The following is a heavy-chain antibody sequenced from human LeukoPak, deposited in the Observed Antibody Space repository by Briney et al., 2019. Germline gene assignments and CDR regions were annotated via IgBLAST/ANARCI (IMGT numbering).Heavy chain of an antibody. J-gene: IGHJ4*02. D-gene: IGHD6-19*01. CDR2: VIPIFGTA. Sequence: SVKVSCKASGGTFSSYAISWVRQAPGQGLEWMGRVIPIFGTANYAQKFQGRVTITTDESTSTAYMELSSLRSEDTAVYYCARAGGAVAVQVGLDLRYWGQGTLVTVSS. V-gene: IGHV1-69*05. CDR3: ARAGGAVAVQVGLDLRY. CDR1: GGTFSSYA.